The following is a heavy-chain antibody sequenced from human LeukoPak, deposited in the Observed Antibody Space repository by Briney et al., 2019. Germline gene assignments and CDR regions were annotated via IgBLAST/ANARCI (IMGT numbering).Heavy chain of an antibody. CDR2: TYYRSKWYN. D-gene: IGHD6-13*01. Sequence: SQTLSLTCAISGDSVSSNSAAWNWIRQSPSRGPEWLGRTYYRSKWYNDYAVSVKGRIAINPDTSKNQFSLQLNSVTPEDTAVYHCARAKGRSPLFDYWGQGTLVTVSS. CDR3: ARAKGRSPLFDY. CDR1: GDSVSSNSAA. V-gene: IGHV6-1*01. J-gene: IGHJ4*02.